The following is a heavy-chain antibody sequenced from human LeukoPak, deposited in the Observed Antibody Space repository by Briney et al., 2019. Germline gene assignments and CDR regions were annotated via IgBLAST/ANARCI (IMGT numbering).Heavy chain of an antibody. D-gene: IGHD2-21*02. CDR3: ARHAVSAYCGGDCYLGWFDP. CDR2: IYHSGST. J-gene: IGHJ5*02. Sequence: SETLSLTCTVSGYSISSGYYWGWIRQPPGKGLEWIGSIYHSGSTYYNPSLKSRVTISVDTSKNQFSLKLSSVTAADTAVYYCARHAVSAYCGGDCYLGWFDPWGQGTLVTVSS. V-gene: IGHV4-38-2*02. CDR1: GYSISSGYY.